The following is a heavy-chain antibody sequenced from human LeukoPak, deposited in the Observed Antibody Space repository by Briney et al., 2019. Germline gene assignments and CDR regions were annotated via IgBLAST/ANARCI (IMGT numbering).Heavy chain of an antibody. CDR2: SIPIFGTA. Sequence: GSSVKVSCKASGGTFSSHAISWVRQAPGQGLEGMGGSIPIFGTANYAQKFQGRVTITRDESTSPAYMELSSLRSEDTAVYYCARDLDGGSYGAFNFWGQGTLVTVSS. D-gene: IGHD2-15*01. CDR1: GGTFSSHA. CDR3: ARDLDGGSYGAFNF. V-gene: IGHV1-69*05. J-gene: IGHJ4*02.